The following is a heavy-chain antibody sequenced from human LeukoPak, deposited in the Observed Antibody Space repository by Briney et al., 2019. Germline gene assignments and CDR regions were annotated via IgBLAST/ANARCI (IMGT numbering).Heavy chain of an antibody. CDR1: GITLSNYG. V-gene: IGHV3-23*01. Sequence: GGSLRLSCAVSGITLSNYGMSWVRQAPGKGLEWVAGLSGSGGGTNYADSVQGRFTISRDNPKNTLYLQMNSLRAEDTAVYYCASRYYYDSSGYTLLTDYWGQGTLVTVSS. CDR3: ASRYYYDSSGYTLLTDY. J-gene: IGHJ4*02. D-gene: IGHD3-22*01. CDR2: LSGSGGGT.